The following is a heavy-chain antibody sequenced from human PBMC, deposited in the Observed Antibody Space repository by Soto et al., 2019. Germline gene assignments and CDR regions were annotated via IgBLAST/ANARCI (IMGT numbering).Heavy chain of an antibody. CDR2: ISYDGTSK. CDR3: AKSGGSSLPPYHYGMYV. V-gene: IGHV3-30*18. Sequence: QVQLVESGGGVVQPGRSLRLSCAASGFTFSSYGMHWVREATGKGLEWVAVISYDGTSKYYADSVKGRFTISRDNSKNTLYLQMNSLRAEAPAVYYCAKSGGSSLPPYHYGMYVWGQGTTVTVSS. J-gene: IGHJ6*02. CDR1: GFTFSSYG. D-gene: IGHD2-15*01.